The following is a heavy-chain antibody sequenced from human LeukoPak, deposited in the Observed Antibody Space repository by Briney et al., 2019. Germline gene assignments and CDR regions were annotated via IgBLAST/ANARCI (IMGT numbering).Heavy chain of an antibody. CDR2: IYYSGST. CDR3: ARRFLTIDNWFDP. CDR1: GGSISSSSYY. Sequence: PSETLSLTCTVSGGSISSSSYYWGWIRQPPGKGLDWIGSIYYSGSTYYNPPLKSRVTISVDTSKNQFSLKLSSVTAADTALYYCARRFLTIDNWFDPWGQGTLVTVSS. D-gene: IGHD3-3*01. J-gene: IGHJ5*02. V-gene: IGHV4-39*01.